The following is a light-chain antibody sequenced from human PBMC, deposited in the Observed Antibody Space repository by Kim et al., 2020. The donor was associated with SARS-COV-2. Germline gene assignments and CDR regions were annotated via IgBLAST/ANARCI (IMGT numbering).Light chain of an antibody. CDR2: GAS. V-gene: IGKV3-20*01. J-gene: IGKJ2*01. CDR3: QQYVTSPPYT. Sequence: SPGERATLPFRASQSVISNYFAWYQQKPGQAPRLLLHGASIRATGIPDRFSGSGSGTDFTLTISRLEPEDFAVYDCQQYVTSPPYTFGQGTKLEI. CDR1: QSVISNY.